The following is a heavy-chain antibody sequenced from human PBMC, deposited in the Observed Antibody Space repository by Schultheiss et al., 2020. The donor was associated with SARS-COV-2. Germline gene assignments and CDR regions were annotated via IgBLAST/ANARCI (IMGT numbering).Heavy chain of an antibody. CDR3: ARRDNYYGSGSYNNWFDP. CDR1: GGSISSRGYY. Sequence: SETLSLTCAVSGGSISSRGYYWSWIRQHPGRGLEWIGYIYYSGSTYYGSSLKSRLTISVDTSKNHFSLNLSSVTAADTAVYYCARRDNYYGSGSYNNWFDPWGQGTLVTVSS. CDR2: IYYSGST. D-gene: IGHD3-10*01. V-gene: IGHV4-31*11. J-gene: IGHJ5*02.